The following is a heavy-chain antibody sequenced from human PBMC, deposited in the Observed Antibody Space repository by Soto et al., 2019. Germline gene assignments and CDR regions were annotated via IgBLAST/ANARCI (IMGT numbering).Heavy chain of an antibody. J-gene: IGHJ4*02. V-gene: IGHV3-23*01. Sequence: GGSLRLSCAASGFTFSGYAMSWVRQAPGKGLEWASAISGSGGSTYYADSVKGRFTISRDNSKNTLYLQMNSLRAEDTAVYYCAKADGYTGGWYAFDSGGQETLVTVP. CDR3: AKADGYTGGWYAFDS. CDR2: ISGSGGST. D-gene: IGHD6-19*01. CDR1: GFTFSGYA.